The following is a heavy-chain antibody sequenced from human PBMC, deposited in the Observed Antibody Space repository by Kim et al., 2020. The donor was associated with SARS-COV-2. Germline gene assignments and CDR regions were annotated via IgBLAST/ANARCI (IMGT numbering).Heavy chain of an antibody. CDR2: IGTAGDT. CDR1: GFTFSSYD. J-gene: IGHJ4*02. CDR3: ASGYSSGWPADY. Sequence: GGSLRLSCAASGFTFSSYDMHWVRQATGKGLEWVSAIGTAGDTYYPGSVKGRFTISRENAKNSLYLQMNSLRAGDTAVYYCASGYSSGWPADYWGQGTLVTVSS. V-gene: IGHV3-13*01. D-gene: IGHD6-19*01.